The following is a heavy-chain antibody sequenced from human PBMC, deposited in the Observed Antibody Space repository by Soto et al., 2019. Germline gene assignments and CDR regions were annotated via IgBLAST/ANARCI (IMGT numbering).Heavy chain of an antibody. J-gene: IGHJ4*02. Sequence: PGESLKISCKGSGYSFTSYWIGWVRQMPGKGLEWMGIIYPGDSDTRYSPSFQGQVTISADKSISTAYLQWSSLKASDTAMYYCATQYYDILTGWHPFDYWGQGTLVTGSS. V-gene: IGHV5-51*01. CDR2: IYPGDSDT. CDR1: GYSFTSYW. D-gene: IGHD3-9*01. CDR3: ATQYYDILTGWHPFDY.